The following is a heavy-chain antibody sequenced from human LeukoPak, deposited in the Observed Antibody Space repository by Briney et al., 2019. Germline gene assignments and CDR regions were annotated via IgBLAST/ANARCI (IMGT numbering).Heavy chain of an antibody. CDR1: GFTFSSYW. D-gene: IGHD3-10*01. CDR3: AGRSGSFDY. CDR2: IKQDGSKK. V-gene: IGHV3-7*01. Sequence: GGSLRLSCAASGFTFSSYWMSWVRQAPGKGLEWVANIKQDGSKKNYVDSVKGRFTISRDNAKNSLYLQMNSLRVEDTAVYYCAGRSGSFDYWGQGTLATVSS. J-gene: IGHJ4*02.